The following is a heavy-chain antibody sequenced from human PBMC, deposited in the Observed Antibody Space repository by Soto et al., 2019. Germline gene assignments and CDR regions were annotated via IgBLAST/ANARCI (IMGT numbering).Heavy chain of an antibody. D-gene: IGHD1-1*01. V-gene: IGHV1-2*04. J-gene: IGHJ5*02. CDR1: GYTFTGDY. CDR3: ARAPPYNWNDRDNWFDP. Sequence: ASVKVSFKASGYTFTGDYMHWVRQAPGQGLEWMGWINPNSGGTNYAQKFQGWVTMTRDTSISTAYMELSRLRSDDTAVYYCARAPPYNWNDRDNWFDPWGQGTLVTVSS. CDR2: INPNSGGT.